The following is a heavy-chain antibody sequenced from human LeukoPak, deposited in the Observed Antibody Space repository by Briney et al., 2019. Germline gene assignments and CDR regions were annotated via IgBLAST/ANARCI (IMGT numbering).Heavy chain of an antibody. J-gene: IGHJ5*02. CDR2: ISYDGSNK. V-gene: IGHV3-30*04. CDR3: ASGKYRYGDNWIDP. Sequence: GGSLRLSCAASGFTFSSYAMHWVRQAPGKGLEWVAVISYDGSNKYYADSVKGRFTISRDNSKNTLYLQMNSLRAEDTAVYFCASGKYRYGDNWIDPWGQGTLVTVSS. CDR1: GFTFSSYA. D-gene: IGHD5-18*01.